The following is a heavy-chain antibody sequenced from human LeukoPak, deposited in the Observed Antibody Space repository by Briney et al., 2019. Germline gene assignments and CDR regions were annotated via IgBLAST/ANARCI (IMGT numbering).Heavy chain of an antibody. V-gene: IGHV4-59*11. J-gene: IGHJ3*02. CDR3: ARSAHSGFDI. CDR2: IYYSGST. D-gene: IGHD5-12*01. Sequence: SETLSLTCTVSGGSISSHYWSWLRQPPGKGLEWIGYIYYSGSTNYNPSLKSRVTISVDTSKNQFSLKLSSVTAADTAVYYCARSAHSGFDIWGQGTMVTVSS. CDR1: GGSISSHY.